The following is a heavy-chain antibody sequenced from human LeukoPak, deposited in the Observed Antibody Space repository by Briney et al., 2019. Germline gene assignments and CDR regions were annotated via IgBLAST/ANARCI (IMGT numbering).Heavy chain of an antibody. CDR1: VFTFSDYA. D-gene: IGHD2-15*01. Sequence: GRSLRLSCAPSVFTFSDYAMHCGRQAPGKGLEWVSGISWNSGSMGYAASVKGRITISRDNAKNSLYLQMNSLRVEDTALYYCAKDLKIVLAAGPVFDYWGQGALVIVSS. V-gene: IGHV3-9*01. CDR2: ISWNSGSM. CDR3: AKDLKIVLAAGPVFDY. J-gene: IGHJ4*02.